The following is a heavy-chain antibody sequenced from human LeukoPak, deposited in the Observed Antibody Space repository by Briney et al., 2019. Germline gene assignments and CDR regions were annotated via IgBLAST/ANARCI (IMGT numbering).Heavy chain of an antibody. V-gene: IGHV4-4*07. CDR2: IYTSGST. CDR3: AGSSWYLTGLDWFDP. CDR1: GGSISSYY. D-gene: IGHD6-13*01. Sequence: SETLSLTCTVSGGSISSYYWSWIRQPAGKGLEWIGRIYTSGSTNYNPSLKSRVTMSVDTSKNQFSLKLSSVTAADTAVYYCAGSSWYLTGLDWFDPWGQGTLVTVSS. J-gene: IGHJ5*02.